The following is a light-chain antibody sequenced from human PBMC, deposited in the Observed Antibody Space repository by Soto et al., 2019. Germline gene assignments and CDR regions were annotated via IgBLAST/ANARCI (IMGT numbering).Light chain of an antibody. J-gene: IGLJ2*01. CDR1: SSDVGAYNY. V-gene: IGLV2-14*03. CDR3: SSYTSSSSLL. CDR2: DVV. Sequence: QSALTQPASVSGSPGQSITISCTGTSSDVGAYNYVSWYQQHTGKGPRLLIYDVVNRPSVVSSRFSGSKSGNTASLTISGLQAEDEADYYCSSYTSSSSLLFGGGTKLTVL.